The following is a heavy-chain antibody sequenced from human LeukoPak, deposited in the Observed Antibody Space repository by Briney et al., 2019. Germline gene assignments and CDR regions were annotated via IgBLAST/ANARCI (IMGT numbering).Heavy chain of an antibody. CDR3: AKDPLTQAPDYDFWSGS. CDR1: GFTFSSYA. V-gene: IGHV3-30*04. J-gene: IGHJ5*02. Sequence: GGSLRLSCAASGFTFSSYAMSWVRQAPGKGLEWVAVISYDGSNKYYADSVKGRFTISRDNSKNTLYLQMNSLRAEDTAVYYCAKDPLTQAPDYDFWSGSWGQGTLVTVSS. CDR2: ISYDGSNK. D-gene: IGHD3-3*01.